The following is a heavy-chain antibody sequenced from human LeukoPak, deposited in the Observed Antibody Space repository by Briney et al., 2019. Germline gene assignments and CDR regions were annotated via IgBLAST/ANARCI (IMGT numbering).Heavy chain of an antibody. J-gene: IGHJ6*02. CDR2: IYYSGST. CDR1: GGSISSYY. D-gene: IGHD3-10*01. Sequence: SETLSLTCTVSGGSISSYYWSWIRQPPGKGLEWIGYIYYSGSTNYNPSLKSRVTISVDTSKNQFSLKLSSVTAADTALYYCARIPSEYYPYYYGMDVWGQGTTVTVSS. V-gene: IGHV4-59*01. CDR3: ARIPSEYYPYYYGMDV.